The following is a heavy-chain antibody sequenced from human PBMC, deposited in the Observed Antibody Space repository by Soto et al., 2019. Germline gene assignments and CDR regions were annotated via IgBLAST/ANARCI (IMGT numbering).Heavy chain of an antibody. D-gene: IGHD3-22*01. J-gene: IGHJ4*02. CDR2: ISSSSSYI. CDR1: GFTFSSYV. CDR3: ARDNDYFDGSGYYRDFDY. V-gene: IGHV3-21*01. Sequence: PGGSLRLSCAASGFTFSSYVMNWVRQAPGKGLEWVSSISSSSSYIYYADSVKGRFTISRDNAKNSLYLQMNSLRAEDTAVYYCARDNDYFDGSGYYRDFDYWGQGTLVTVSS.